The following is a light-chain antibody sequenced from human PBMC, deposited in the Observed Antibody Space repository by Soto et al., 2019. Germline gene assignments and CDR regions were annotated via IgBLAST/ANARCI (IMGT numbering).Light chain of an antibody. Sequence: DIQMTQSPSSLSACVGDRVTITCRASQSISNYLNWYQQKPGKAPNLLIYAASSLQSGVPSRFSGSGSGTDFALTISSLQPEDFATYYCQQSYSTPRTFGQGTEVEIK. CDR3: QQSYSTPRT. V-gene: IGKV1-39*01. J-gene: IGKJ1*01. CDR2: AAS. CDR1: QSISNY.